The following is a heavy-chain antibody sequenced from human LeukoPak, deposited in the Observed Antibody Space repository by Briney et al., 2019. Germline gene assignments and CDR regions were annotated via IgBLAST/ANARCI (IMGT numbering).Heavy chain of an antibody. CDR1: GGSFSGYY. D-gene: IGHD3-10*01. Sequence: SETLSLTCAVYGGSFSGYYWSWIRQPPGKGLEWIGEINHSGSTNYNPSLKSRVTISVDTSKNQFSLKLSSVTAADTAVYYCARIIGSNGSGSYFGRNRQTNYYYYMDVWGKGTTVTISS. CDR2: INHSGST. CDR3: ARIIGSNGSGSYFGRNRQTNYYYYMDV. J-gene: IGHJ6*03. V-gene: IGHV4-34*01.